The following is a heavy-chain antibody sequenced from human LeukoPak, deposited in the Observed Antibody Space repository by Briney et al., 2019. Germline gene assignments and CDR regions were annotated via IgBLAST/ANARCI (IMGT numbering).Heavy chain of an antibody. Sequence: PSETLSLTCAVSGYSISSGYYWGWIRQPPGKGLEWVSSISSSSSYIYYADSVKGRFTISRDNAKNSLYLQMNSLRAEDTAVYYCARGPSGYCSGGSCYGDYWGQGTLVTVSS. CDR1: GYSISSGYY. J-gene: IGHJ4*02. V-gene: IGHV3-21*01. CDR3: ARGPSGYCSGGSCYGDY. CDR2: ISSSSSYI. D-gene: IGHD2-15*01.